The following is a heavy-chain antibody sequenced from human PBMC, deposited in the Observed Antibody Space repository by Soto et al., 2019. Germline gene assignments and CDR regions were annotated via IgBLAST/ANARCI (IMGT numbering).Heavy chain of an antibody. D-gene: IGHD2-21*01. V-gene: IGHV1-69*08. CDR1: GDTFSSYA. CDR3: ARRRYCGYDCYHKHYYGMDV. J-gene: IGHJ6*02. CDR2: IITVLGTT. Sequence: QVQLVQSGAELKKTGSSVKVSCRASGDTFSSYAVNWVRQAPGRGLEWMGRIITVLGTTDYAQNFKGRLTITAEKSTKTVYMELSSLRSEDTAVYYCARRRYCGYDCYHKHYYGMDVWGQGTTVIVAS.